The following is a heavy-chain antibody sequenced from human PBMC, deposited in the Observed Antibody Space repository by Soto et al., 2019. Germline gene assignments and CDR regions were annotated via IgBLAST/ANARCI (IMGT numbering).Heavy chain of an antibody. D-gene: IGHD2-21*02. Sequence: ASVKVSCKASGYTFTSYDINWVRQATGQGLEWMGWMNPNTGDTGYAQNLQGRVTMTRDTSISTAYMELTSLTSDDTAVYYCARGTDGVDVWGQGTTVTVSS. CDR1: GYTFTSYD. J-gene: IGHJ6*02. CDR2: MNPNTGDT. CDR3: ARGTDGVDV. V-gene: IGHV1-8*01.